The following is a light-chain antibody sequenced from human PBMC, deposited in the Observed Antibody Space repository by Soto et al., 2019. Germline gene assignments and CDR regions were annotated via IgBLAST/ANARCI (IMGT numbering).Light chain of an antibody. CDR3: QKGYSTPWK. CDR1: QSITTY. CDR2: AAS. V-gene: IGKV1-39*01. Sequence: DIQITHSPASLSASVGDRVTITFLASQSITTYLHWYQQKPGKAPNLLIYAASNLQSGAPSRFSGSGSGTAFTLTINSLQPEDFATYYCQKGYSTPWKFGQGTKVDIK. J-gene: IGKJ1*01.